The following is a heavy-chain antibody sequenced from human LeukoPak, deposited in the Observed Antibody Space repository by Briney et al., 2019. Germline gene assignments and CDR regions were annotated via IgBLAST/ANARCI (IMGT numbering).Heavy chain of an antibody. Sequence: GGSLRLSCAASGFTLSSYAMSWVRQAPGKGLEWVSAISGSGGSTYYADSVKGRFTISRDNSKNTLYLQMNSLRAEDTAVYYCAKAYSWSLEGKIDYWGQGTLVTVSS. CDR1: GFTLSSYA. CDR3: AKAYSWSLEGKIDY. J-gene: IGHJ4*02. D-gene: IGHD5-18*01. CDR2: ISGSGGST. V-gene: IGHV3-23*01.